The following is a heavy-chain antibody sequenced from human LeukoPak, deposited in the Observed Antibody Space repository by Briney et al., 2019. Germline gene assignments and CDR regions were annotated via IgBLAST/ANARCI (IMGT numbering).Heavy chain of an antibody. J-gene: IGHJ4*02. CDR2: IFYSANT. Sequence: SETLSLTCTVSGGSISSGAYYWTWIRQPPGKGLEWIGYIFYSANTYYNPSLKCRVTISVDTSKNQFSLKLSSVTAADTAVYYCARAMYSYGFYFDYWGQGSLVTVSS. CDR3: ARAMYSYGFYFDY. CDR1: GGSISSGAYY. D-gene: IGHD5-18*01. V-gene: IGHV4-30-4*01.